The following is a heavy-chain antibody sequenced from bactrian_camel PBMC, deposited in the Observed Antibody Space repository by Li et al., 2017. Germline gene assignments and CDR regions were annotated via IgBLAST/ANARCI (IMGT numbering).Heavy chain of an antibody. CDR1: ESTYSRNC. V-gene: IGHV3S40*01. Sequence: VQLVESGGGLVQPGGSLRLSCAGSESTYSRNCMGWFRQAAGKERMGVAAIYTGGGTTFYADDSVKGRFTASRDNAANTVYLQMNSLKPEDTAVYYCVPRLRYGGTCDYWGQGTQVTVS. J-gene: IGHJ4*01. CDR2: IYTGGGTT. D-gene: IGHD6*01. CDR3: VPRLRYGGTCDY.